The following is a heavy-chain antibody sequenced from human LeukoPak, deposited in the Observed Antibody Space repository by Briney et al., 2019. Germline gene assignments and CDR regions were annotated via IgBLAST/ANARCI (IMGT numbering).Heavy chain of an antibody. CDR1: GYTFTGYY. CDR3: AKAQGRITGTTRCMDV. V-gene: IGHV1-2*02. CDR2: INPNTGGT. D-gene: IGHD1-7*01. Sequence: GASVKVSCKASGYTFTGYYIHWVRQAPGQGLEWMGWINPNTGGTDYAQKFQGRVTMTRDTSISTADMELSGLRSDDTAVYYCAKAQGRITGTTRCMDVWGKGTTVTVSS. J-gene: IGHJ6*03.